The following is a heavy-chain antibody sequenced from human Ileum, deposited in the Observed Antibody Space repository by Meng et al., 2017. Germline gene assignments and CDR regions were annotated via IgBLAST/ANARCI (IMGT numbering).Heavy chain of an antibody. CDR1: MDSIGRCYW. J-gene: IGHJ5*02. D-gene: IGHD7-27*01. CDR2: FHHGGGT. Sequence: QEQAGAGRPRLVETSGPPSLASGGSMDSIGRCYWWSGVPPAPGKGLEWIGEFHHGGGTNYNPSLKVRVTISVAKSRNQYTLRLASATAAATAMYSCARTGAYSADPWGQGTLVTVSS. V-gene: IGHV4-4*02. CDR3: ARTGAYSADP.